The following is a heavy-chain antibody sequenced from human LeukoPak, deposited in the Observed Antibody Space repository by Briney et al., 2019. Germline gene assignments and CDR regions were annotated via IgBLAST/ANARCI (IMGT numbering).Heavy chain of an antibody. V-gene: IGHV4-59*13. CDR1: RGCMYSYY. D-gene: IGHD5-24*01. Sequence: SETLSLTCTVSRGCMYSYYWIWIRQPPGKGLEWIGYIYYSGSTRYNPSLKSRVTISVDTSKNQFSLKLSSVTAADTAVYYCARGPDDFDYWGQGTLVTVSS. CDR3: ARGPDDFDY. J-gene: IGHJ4*02. CDR2: IYYSGST.